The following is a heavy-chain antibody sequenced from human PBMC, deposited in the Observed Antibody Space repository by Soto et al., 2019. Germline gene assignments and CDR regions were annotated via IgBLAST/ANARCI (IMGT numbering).Heavy chain of an antibody. D-gene: IGHD3-10*01. J-gene: IGHJ6*02. CDR2: ISGYNGNA. CDR3: GRVWFVELSTDV. V-gene: IGHV1-18*01. Sequence: QAQLVQSGAELKKPGASVKVSCKASGYTFTSYGISWVRQAPGQGLEWMGWISGYNGNANYAQNLQGRLTMTTDTSTRTANMEFRSLTSDDTAVYYCGRVWFVELSTDVWGQGTTVIV. CDR1: GYTFTSYG.